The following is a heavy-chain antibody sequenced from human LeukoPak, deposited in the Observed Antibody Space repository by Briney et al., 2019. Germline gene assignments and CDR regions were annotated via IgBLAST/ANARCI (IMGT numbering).Heavy chain of an antibody. D-gene: IGHD3-10*01. Sequence: GGSLRLSCAASGFTFSGSAMHWVRQASGKGLGWVGRIRSKANSYATAYAASVKGRFTISRDDSKNTAYLQMNSLKTEDTAVYYCTSYIWFGELRVSDYWGQGTLVTVSS. CDR2: IRSKANSYAT. CDR3: TSYIWFGELRVSDY. CDR1: GFTFSGSA. V-gene: IGHV3-73*01. J-gene: IGHJ4*02.